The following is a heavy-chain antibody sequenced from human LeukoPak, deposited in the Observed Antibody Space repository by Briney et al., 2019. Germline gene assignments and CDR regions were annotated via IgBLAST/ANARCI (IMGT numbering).Heavy chain of an antibody. Sequence: ASVKVSCKASGYTFTGYYTHWVRQAPGQGLEWMGWINPNSGGTNYAQKFQGRVTMTRDTSISTAYMELSRLRSDDTAVYYCARFCSSTSCYFIGGWGQGTLVTVSS. D-gene: IGHD2-2*01. CDR1: GYTFTGYY. CDR3: ARFCSSTSCYFIGG. CDR2: INPNSGGT. J-gene: IGHJ4*02. V-gene: IGHV1-2*02.